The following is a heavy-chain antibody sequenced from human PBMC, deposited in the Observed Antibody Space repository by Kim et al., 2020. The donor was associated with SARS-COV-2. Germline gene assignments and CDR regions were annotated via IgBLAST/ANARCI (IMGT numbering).Heavy chain of an antibody. V-gene: IGHV4-39*01. CDR3: ARRGMWASLVRGVIGWFDP. J-gene: IGHJ5*02. CDR1: GGSISSSSYY. D-gene: IGHD3-10*01. CDR2: IYYSGST. Sequence: SETLSLTCTVSGGSISSSSYYWGWIRQPPGKGLEWIGSIYYSGSTYYNPSLKSRVTISVDTSKNQFSLKLSSVTAADTAVYYCARRGMWASLVRGVIGWFDPWGQGTLVTVSS.